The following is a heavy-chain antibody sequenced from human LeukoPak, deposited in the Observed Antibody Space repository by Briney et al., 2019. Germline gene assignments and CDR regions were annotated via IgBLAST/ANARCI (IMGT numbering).Heavy chain of an antibody. D-gene: IGHD3-16*01. CDR2: ISWNSGSI. CDR3: AKLGPDAFDI. J-gene: IGHJ3*02. V-gene: IGHV3-9*03. CDR1: GFTFADYA. Sequence: GRSLRLSCAASGFTFADYAMHWVRQAPGKGLEWVSGISWNSGSIGYADSVKGRFTISRDNAKNSLYLQMNSLRAEDMALYYCAKLGPDAFDIWGQGTMVTVSS.